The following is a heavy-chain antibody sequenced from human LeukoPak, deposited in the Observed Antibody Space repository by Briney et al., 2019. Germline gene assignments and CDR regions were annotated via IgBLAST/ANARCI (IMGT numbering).Heavy chain of an antibody. J-gene: IGHJ4*02. D-gene: IGHD7-27*01. CDR3: ARVLGTGGFLGY. Sequence: ASVKASCKASGYTFTGYYMHWVRQAPGQGLEWMGWINPNSGGTNYAQKFQGRVTMTRDTSISTAYMELSRLRSDDTAVYYCARVLGTGGFLGYWGQGTLVTVSS. V-gene: IGHV1-2*02. CDR2: INPNSGGT. CDR1: GYTFTGYY.